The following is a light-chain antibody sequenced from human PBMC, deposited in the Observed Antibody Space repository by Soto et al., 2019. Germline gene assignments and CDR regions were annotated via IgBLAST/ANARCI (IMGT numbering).Light chain of an antibody. CDR1: QDISGH. CDR3: QKYNGTPRT. V-gene: IGKV1-27*01. CDR2: EAS. J-gene: IGKJ1*01. Sequence: DIQVTQSPSSLSASVGDRVTITCRASQDISGHLAWSQQKPGKVPTLLIYEASTLQSGVPSRFSASGSGTDFTLTISSLQPQDGATYYCQKYNGTPRTFGQGTKVELK.